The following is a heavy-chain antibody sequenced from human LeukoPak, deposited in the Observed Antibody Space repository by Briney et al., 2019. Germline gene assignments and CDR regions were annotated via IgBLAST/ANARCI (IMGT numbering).Heavy chain of an antibody. V-gene: IGHV1-2*02. CDR1: GYTFTAYY. J-gene: IGHJ4*02. Sequence: ASVKVSCKASGYTFTAYYIHWVRQAPGQGLEWMGWINPNSGGTNYAQNFQGRVTMTSDTSTYTTHMELSRLRSDDTAVYYCARSDVVVVTATTHFDYWGQGTLATVSS. CDR2: INPNSGGT. CDR3: ARSDVVVVTATTHFDY. D-gene: IGHD2-15*01.